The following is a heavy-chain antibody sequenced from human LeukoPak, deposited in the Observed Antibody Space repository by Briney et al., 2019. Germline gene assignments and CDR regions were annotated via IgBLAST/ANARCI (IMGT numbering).Heavy chain of an antibody. V-gene: IGHV3-9*01. D-gene: IGHD3-22*01. J-gene: IGHJ4*02. CDR3: AKDNAYYYDSSGYAIDY. Sequence: GRSLRLSCAASGFTFDDYAMHWVRQAPGKGLEWVSGISWNSGSIGYADSVKGRFTISRDNAKNSLYLQMNSLRAEDTALYYCAKDNAYYYDSSGYAIDYWGQGTLVTVSS. CDR2: ISWNSGSI. CDR1: GFTFDDYA.